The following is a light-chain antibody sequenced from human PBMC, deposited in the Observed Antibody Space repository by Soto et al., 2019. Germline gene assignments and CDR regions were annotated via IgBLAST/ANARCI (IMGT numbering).Light chain of an antibody. CDR2: GAS. CDR1: QTISND. V-gene: IGKV3-15*01. CDR3: QQNNKWPPVT. Sequence: EVEMTQSPATVSVSPGEGVTLSCRASQTISNDLAWYQQKPGQAPRLLIYGASTRATGVPARFSGGGSGTEFTLTISSLQSEDFAFYYCQQNNKWPPVTFGGGTKVDIK. J-gene: IGKJ4*01.